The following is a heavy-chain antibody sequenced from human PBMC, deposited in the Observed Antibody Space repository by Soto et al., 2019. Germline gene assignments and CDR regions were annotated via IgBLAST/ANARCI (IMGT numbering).Heavy chain of an antibody. CDR3: ASDMSTT. Sequence: QVQLVQSGAEVKKPGASVKVSCKASGYTFTSHDINWMRQATGQGLEWMGWMNPNSGHTNYAQKFQGRVTMTRDTSISTDYMDLTNLRSEDTAIYYCASDMSTTWGQGTLVTVSS. J-gene: IGHJ5*02. V-gene: IGHV1-8*01. D-gene: IGHD2-2*01. CDR1: GYTFTSHD. CDR2: MNPNSGHT.